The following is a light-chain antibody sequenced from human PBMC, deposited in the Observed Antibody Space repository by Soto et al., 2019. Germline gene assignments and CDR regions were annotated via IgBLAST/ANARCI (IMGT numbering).Light chain of an antibody. CDR3: QQYGSSPRIS. CDR1: QSVDIN. CDR2: GAS. J-gene: IGKJ1*01. Sequence: EIVLTQSPATLSVSPGERVTLSCRASQSVDINLAWYQQKPGQAPRLLIYGASSRATGIPDRFIGSGSGTHFTLTISRLEPEDFALYYCQQYGSSPRISFGQGTKVDIK. V-gene: IGKV3-20*01.